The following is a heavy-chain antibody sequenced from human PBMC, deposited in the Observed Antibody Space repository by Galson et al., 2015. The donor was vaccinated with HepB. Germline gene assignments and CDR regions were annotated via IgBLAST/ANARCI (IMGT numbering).Heavy chain of an antibody. CDR3: AKGVRTVITDFDY. V-gene: IGHV3-11*05. Sequence: SLRLSCAASGFTFSDYYMSWIRQAPGKGLEWVSYISSSSSYTNYADSVKGRFTISRDNSKNTLYLQMNSLRAEDTAVYYCAKGVRTVITDFDYWGQGTLVTVSS. CDR2: ISSSSSYT. CDR1: GFTFSDYY. J-gene: IGHJ4*02. D-gene: IGHD3-22*01.